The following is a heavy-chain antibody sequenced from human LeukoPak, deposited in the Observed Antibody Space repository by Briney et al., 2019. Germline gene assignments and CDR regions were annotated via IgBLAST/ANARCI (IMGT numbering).Heavy chain of an antibody. CDR2: ISGSGSST. D-gene: IGHD6-19*01. J-gene: IGHJ4*02. CDR1: GFAVTSSY. Sequence: PGGSLRLSCAVSGFAVTSSYMNWVRQAPGKGLEWVSTISGSGSSTYYVDSVKGRFTISRDNSKNTLYLQMNSLRAEDTAEYYCAKDSNGWYQRGSNYFDYWGQGTLVTVSS. CDR3: AKDSNGWYQRGSNYFDY. V-gene: IGHV3-23*01.